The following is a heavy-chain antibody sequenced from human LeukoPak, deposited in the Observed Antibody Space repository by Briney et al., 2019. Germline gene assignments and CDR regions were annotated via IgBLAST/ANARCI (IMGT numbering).Heavy chain of an antibody. V-gene: IGHV3-64*01. CDR2: ISSNGGST. CDR3: ARIRVEYSYGYPISDY. Sequence: GGSLRLSCAASGFTFSSYAMHWVRQAPGKGLEYVSAISSNGGSTYYANSVKGRFTISRDNSKNTLYLQMGSLRAEDMAVYYCARIRVEYSYGYPISDYWGQGTLVTVSS. J-gene: IGHJ4*02. D-gene: IGHD5-18*01. CDR1: GFTFSSYA.